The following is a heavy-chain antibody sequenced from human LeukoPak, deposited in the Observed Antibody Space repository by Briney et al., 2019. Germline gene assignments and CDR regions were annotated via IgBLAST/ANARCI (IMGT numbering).Heavy chain of an antibody. CDR2: IYYSGST. CDR3: ARGLGNYYGSGSYRARPNWFDP. V-gene: IGHV4-39*01. D-gene: IGHD3-10*01. J-gene: IGHJ5*02. CDR1: GGSISSSPYY. Sequence: SETLSLTCTVPGGSISSSPYYWGWIRQPPGKGLEWIGSIYYSGSTYYNPSLKSRVTISVDTSKNQFSLNLSSVTAADTAVYYCARGLGNYYGSGSYRARPNWFDPWGQGTLVTVSS.